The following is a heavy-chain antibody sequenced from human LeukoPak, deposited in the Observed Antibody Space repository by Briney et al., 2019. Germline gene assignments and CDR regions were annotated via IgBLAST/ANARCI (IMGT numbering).Heavy chain of an antibody. J-gene: IGHJ3*02. V-gene: IGHV3-21*01. CDR3: ARATIEVDAFDI. Sequence: GGSLRLSCAASGFTFSSYSMNWVRQAPGKGLEWVSSISSSSSYIYYADSVKGRFTISRDNAKNSLYLQMNSLRAEDTAVYYCARATIEVDAFDIWGQGTMVTVSS. CDR2: ISSSSSYI. D-gene: IGHD3-22*01. CDR1: GFTFSSYS.